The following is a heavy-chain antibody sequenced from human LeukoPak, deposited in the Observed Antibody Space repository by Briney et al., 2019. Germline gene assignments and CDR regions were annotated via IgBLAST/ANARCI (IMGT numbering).Heavy chain of an antibody. CDR2: MYHSEST. V-gene: IGHV4-38-2*01. Sequence: PSETLTLTCAVSGYSISRGYSWGWIRQPPGMGLEWIGNMYHSESTHYNPSLKSRVTISADTSKNQFSLKLSSVTAADTAVYYCARFDHVWETHGMDAFDLWGQGTMVTVSS. CDR3: ARFDHVWETHGMDAFDL. D-gene: IGHD3-16*01. CDR1: GYSISRGYS. J-gene: IGHJ3*01.